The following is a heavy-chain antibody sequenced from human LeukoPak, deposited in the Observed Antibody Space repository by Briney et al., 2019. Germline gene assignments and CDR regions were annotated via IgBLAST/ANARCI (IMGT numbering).Heavy chain of an antibody. D-gene: IGHD3-22*01. CDR1: GLTFSSYA. CDR3: ANFYDSSGYYYVGFYYYYGMDV. J-gene: IGHJ6*02. Sequence: GGSLRLSCAASGLTFSSYAMSWVSQAPGKGLEWVSAISGSGGSTYYADSVKGRFTISRDNSKNTLYLQMNSLRAEDTAVYYCANFYDSSGYYYVGFYYYYGMDVWGQGTTVTVSS. CDR2: ISGSGGST. V-gene: IGHV3-23*01.